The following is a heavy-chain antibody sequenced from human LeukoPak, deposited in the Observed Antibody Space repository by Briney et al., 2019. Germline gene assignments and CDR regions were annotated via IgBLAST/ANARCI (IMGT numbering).Heavy chain of an antibody. V-gene: IGHV1-18*01. CDR3: ARYRQANKARGSSFDY. CDR2: ISAYNGNT. CDR1: GYTFTSYG. J-gene: IGHJ4*02. D-gene: IGHD2-15*01. Sequence: ASVKVSCKASGYTFTSYGISWVRQAPGQGLEWMGWISAYNGNTNYAQKLQGRVTMTTDTSTSTAYMELRSLRSDDTAVYYCARYRQANKARGSSFDYWGQGTLVTVSS.